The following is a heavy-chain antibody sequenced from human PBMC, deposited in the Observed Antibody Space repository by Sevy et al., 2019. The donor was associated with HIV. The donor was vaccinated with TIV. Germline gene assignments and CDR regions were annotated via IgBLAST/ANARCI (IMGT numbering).Heavy chain of an antibody. CDR2: IYSTGST. CDR1: GGSISSSSYY. D-gene: IGHD6-19*01. Sequence: SETLSLTCTVSGGSISSSSYYWGWIRQPPGKGLEWIGSIYSTGSTSYNPSLKSRVTISVDTSKNQFSLRRSSVTAADTAVFYCATPRGSGWYEATGGYFDLWGRGTLVTVSS. J-gene: IGHJ2*01. V-gene: IGHV4-39*01. CDR3: ATPRGSGWYEATGGYFDL.